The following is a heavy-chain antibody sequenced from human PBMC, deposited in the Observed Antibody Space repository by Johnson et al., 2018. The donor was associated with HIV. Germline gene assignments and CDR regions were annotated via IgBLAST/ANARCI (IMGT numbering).Heavy chain of an antibody. V-gene: IGHV3-7*01. CDR3: AREVEITMVQGVIIGDAFDI. J-gene: IGHJ3*02. Sequence: VQLVESGGGLIQPGGSLRLSCAASAFTFSRYWMSWVRQAPGKGLEWVANIKQDGSAKFYVDSVKGRFTISRDNAKNSLYLQMNSPRVDDTAIYYCAREVEITMVQGVIIGDAFDIWGQGTMVTVSS. CDR2: IKQDGSAK. CDR1: AFTFSRYW. D-gene: IGHD3-10*01.